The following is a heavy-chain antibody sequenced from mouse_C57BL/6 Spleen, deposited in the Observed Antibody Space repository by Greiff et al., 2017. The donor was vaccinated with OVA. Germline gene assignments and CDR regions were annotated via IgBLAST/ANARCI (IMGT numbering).Heavy chain of an antibody. D-gene: IGHD2-3*01. V-gene: IGHV1-80*01. CDR1: GYAFSSYW. CDR3: ARGVDGYYVVVAY. J-gene: IGHJ3*01. Sequence: VKLVESGAELVKPGASVKISCKASGYAFSSYWMNWVKQRPGKGLEWIGQIYPGDGDTNYNGKFKGKATLTADKSSSTAYMQLSSLTSEDSAVYFCARGVDGYYVVVAYWGQGTLVTVSA. CDR2: IYPGDGDT.